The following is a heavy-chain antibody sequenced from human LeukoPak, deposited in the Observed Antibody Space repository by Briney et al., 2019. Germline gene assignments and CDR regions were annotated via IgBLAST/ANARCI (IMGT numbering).Heavy chain of an antibody. D-gene: IGHD3-10*01. Sequence: RASVKVSCKASGYTFTSYVMHWVRQAPGQRLEWMGWINAGNGNTKYSQKFQGRVTITRDTSASTAYMELSSLRSEDTAVYYCARDNGSGSKYFQHWGQGTLVTVSS. CDR2: INAGNGNT. J-gene: IGHJ1*01. V-gene: IGHV1-3*01. CDR3: ARDNGSGSKYFQH. CDR1: GYTFTSYV.